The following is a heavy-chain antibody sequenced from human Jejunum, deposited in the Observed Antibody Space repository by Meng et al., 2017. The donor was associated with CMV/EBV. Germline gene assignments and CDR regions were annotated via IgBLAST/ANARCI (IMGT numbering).Heavy chain of an antibody. CDR1: GGSISSILYY. CDR2: ISYSGTA. CDR3: ARDSTYPSGLDY. Sequence: QVPQHEAGPGLVTPSATLSLTCPVSGGSISSILYYWGWIRQPTGTGLDWIGTISYSGTAFYNLSLKSRVAISIDTSKFQFSLKLSSVTATDTAVYYCARDSTYPSGLDYWGQGTLVTVSS. J-gene: IGHJ4*02. D-gene: IGHD3-10*01. V-gene: IGHV4-39*07.